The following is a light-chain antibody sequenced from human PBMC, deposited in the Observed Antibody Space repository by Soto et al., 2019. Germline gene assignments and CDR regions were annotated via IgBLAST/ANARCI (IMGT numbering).Light chain of an antibody. J-gene: IGLJ2*01. CDR1: SSNIGAGYN. CDR3: QSYDSSLRGVL. V-gene: IGLV1-40*01. CDR2: GDI. Sequence: QSVLTQPPSVSGAPGQRVTISCTGSSSNIGAGYNVHWYQQLPGTAPKLLIYGDIDRPSGVPDRFSGSKSGTSASLPITGLQAEDEADYYCQSYDSSLRGVLFGGGTKLTVL.